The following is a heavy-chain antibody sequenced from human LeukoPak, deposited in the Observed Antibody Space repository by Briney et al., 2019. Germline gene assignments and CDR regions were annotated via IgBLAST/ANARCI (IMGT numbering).Heavy chain of an antibody. V-gene: IGHV4-39*01. CDR1: GGSISSSSYY. CDR2: IYYSGST. CDR3: GRHQSYGSGSYAFDY. D-gene: IGHD3-10*01. Sequence: SETLSLTCTVSGGSISSSSYYWGWIRQPPGKGLEWIGSIYYSGSTYYNPSLKSRVTISVDTSKNQFSLKLSSVTAADTAVYYCGRHQSYGSGSYAFDYWGQGTLVTVSS. J-gene: IGHJ4*02.